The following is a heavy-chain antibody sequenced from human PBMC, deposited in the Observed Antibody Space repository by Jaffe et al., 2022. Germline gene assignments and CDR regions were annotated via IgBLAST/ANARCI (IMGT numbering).Heavy chain of an antibody. CDR1: GGSFSGYY. V-gene: IGHV4-34*01. CDR3: ARGTPRSFRGSYYPRGAFDI. J-gene: IGHJ3*02. CDR2: INHSGST. D-gene: IGHD1-26*01. Sequence: QVQLQQWGAGLLKPSETLSLTCAVYGGSFSGYYWSWIRQPPGKGLEWIGEINHSGSTNYNPSLKSRVTISVDTSKNQFSLKLSSVTAADTAVYYCARGTPRSFRGSYYPRGAFDIWGQGTMVTVSS.